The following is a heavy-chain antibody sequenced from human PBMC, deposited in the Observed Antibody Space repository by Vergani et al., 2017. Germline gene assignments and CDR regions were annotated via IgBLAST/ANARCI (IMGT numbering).Heavy chain of an antibody. CDR2: ISYDGSNK. D-gene: IGHD5-12*01. J-gene: IGHJ4*02. CDR1: GFTFSSYA. CDR3: ARDWGYDYFDY. Sequence: QVKLEESGGGVVQPGRSLRRSCAASGFTFSSYAMHWVRQAPGKGLEWVAVISYDGSNKYYAASVKGRFTISRDNSKNTLYLQMNSLRAEDTAVYYCARDWGYDYFDYWGQGTLVTVSS. V-gene: IGHV3-30-3*01.